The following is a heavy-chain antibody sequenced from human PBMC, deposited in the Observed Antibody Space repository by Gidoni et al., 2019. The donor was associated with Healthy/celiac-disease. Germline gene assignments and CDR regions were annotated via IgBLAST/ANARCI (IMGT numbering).Heavy chain of an antibody. D-gene: IGHD3-22*01. CDR2: FDPEDGET. J-gene: IGHJ3*02. CDR1: GYTLTDLS. Sequence: QVQLVQSGAAVKKPGASVNVSCQVSGYTLTDLSMHWVRQAPGKGLEWMGGFDPEDGETIYAQKFQGRVTMTEDTATDTAYMELSSLRSEDTAVYYCATVQYYYDSSGSPHAFDIWGQGTMVTVSS. CDR3: ATVQYYYDSSGSPHAFDI. V-gene: IGHV1-24*01.